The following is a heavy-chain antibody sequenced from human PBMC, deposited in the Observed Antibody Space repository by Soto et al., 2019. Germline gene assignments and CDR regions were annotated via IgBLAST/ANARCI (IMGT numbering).Heavy chain of an antibody. Sequence: PSETLSLTCAVYGGSFSGYYWSWIRQPPGKGLEWVGEINHSGSTNYNPSLKSRVTISADPSEKQDSLKLGSATAADTAVYYCARHAGYYYYSSGYRPLVYYGMDVWGQGAKVTVSS. CDR3: ARHAGYYYYSSGYRPLVYYGMDV. CDR1: GGSFSGYY. D-gene: IGHD3-22*01. CDR2: INHSGST. J-gene: IGHJ6*02. V-gene: IGHV4-34*01.